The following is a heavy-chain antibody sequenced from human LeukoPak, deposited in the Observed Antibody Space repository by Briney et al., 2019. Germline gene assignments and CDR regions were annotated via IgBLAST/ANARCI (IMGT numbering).Heavy chain of an antibody. CDR1: GFTFSSYG. V-gene: IGHV3-21*01. CDR2: ISSSSSYI. CDR3: ARDFQYCTNDVCGY. J-gene: IGHJ4*02. Sequence: GGSLRLSCAASGFTFSSYGMHWVRQAPGKGLEWVSSISSSSSYIYYADSVKGRFTISRDNAKNSLYLQMNSLRAEDTAVYYCARDFQYCTNDVCGYWGQGTLVTVSS. D-gene: IGHD2-8*01.